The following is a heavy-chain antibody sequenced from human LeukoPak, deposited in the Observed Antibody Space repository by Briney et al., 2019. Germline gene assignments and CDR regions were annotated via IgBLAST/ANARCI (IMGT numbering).Heavy chain of an antibody. CDR1: GFSFTSFS. CDR3: ARRWDSSGPIDY. Sequence: GGSLRLSCAASGFSFTSFSIHWVRQTPDKGLEWLAVISFDGTTKYYADSVKGRFTISRDNSKNTVFLQMNSLRFEDTALYFCARRWDSSGPIDYWGQGTLVSVSS. D-gene: IGHD3-22*01. CDR2: ISFDGTTK. V-gene: IGHV3-30*04. J-gene: IGHJ4*01.